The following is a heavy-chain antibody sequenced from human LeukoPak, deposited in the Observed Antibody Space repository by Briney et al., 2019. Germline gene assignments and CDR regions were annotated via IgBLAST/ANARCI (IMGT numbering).Heavy chain of an antibody. D-gene: IGHD3-10*01. Sequence: SETLSLTCTVSGGSISSSSYYWGWIRQPPGKGMEWIGSIYYSGSTYYNPSLKSRVTISVDTSKNQFSLKLSSVTAADTAVYYCARLPPHLLTGIDPWGQGTLVTVSS. CDR2: IYYSGST. V-gene: IGHV4-39*01. J-gene: IGHJ5*02. CDR3: ARLPPHLLTGIDP. CDR1: GGSISSSSYY.